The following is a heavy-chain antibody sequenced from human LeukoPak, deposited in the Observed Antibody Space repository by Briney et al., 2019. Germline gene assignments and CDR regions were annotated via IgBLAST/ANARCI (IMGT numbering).Heavy chain of an antibody. CDR1: GFSFTSFY. CDR3: AREVAVGIGAYNF. Sequence: PGGSLRLTCVAYGFSFTSFYMSWVRQAPGKGLEWVANINLDGSEQYYVASVKGRFTISRDNAKNSLYLQMNSLWAEDTAVYYCAREVAVGIGAYNFWGQGTLVTVPS. V-gene: IGHV3-7*01. CDR2: INLDGSEQ. J-gene: IGHJ4*02. D-gene: IGHD3-16*01.